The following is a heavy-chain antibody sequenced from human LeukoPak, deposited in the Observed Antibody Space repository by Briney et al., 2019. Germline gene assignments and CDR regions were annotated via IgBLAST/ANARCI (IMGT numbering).Heavy chain of an antibody. V-gene: IGHV4-59*01. CDR1: GGSISSYY. CDR2: IYYSGST. Sequence: SETLSLTCTVSGGSISSYYWSWIRQPPGKGLEWIGYIYYSGSTNYNPSLKSRVTISVDTSKNQFSLKLSSVTAADTAVYYCAKYDYYDSSGYFYAGDWGQGALVTVSS. D-gene: IGHD3-22*01. CDR3: AKYDYYDSSGYFYAGD. J-gene: IGHJ4*02.